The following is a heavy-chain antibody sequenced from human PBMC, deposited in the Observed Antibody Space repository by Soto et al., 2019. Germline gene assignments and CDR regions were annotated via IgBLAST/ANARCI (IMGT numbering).Heavy chain of an antibody. V-gene: IGHV1-8*01. CDR1: GYTFTTYD. CDR3: ARGVAAGYDY. Sequence: QVQLVQSGAEVKKPGASVKVSCKASGYTFTTYDINWVRQATGQGLEWMGWMSPNSGNTGYAQKFHGRVTMTRDTSINTAYMELGSLTSEDTAVYFCARGVAAGYDYWGQGTLVTVSS. J-gene: IGHJ4*02. D-gene: IGHD6-13*01. CDR2: MSPNSGNT.